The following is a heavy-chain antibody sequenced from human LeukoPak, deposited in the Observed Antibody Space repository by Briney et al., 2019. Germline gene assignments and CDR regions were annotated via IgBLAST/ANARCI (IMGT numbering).Heavy chain of an antibody. CDR1: AFGFSTYA. J-gene: IGHJ3*02. D-gene: IGHD6-13*01. V-gene: IGHV7-4-1*02. Sequence: ASVKVSCKTSAFGFSTYALNWVRQAPGQGLEWMGWINTNTENPTYAQGFAGRFVFSLDTSVSTAYLQISGLKAEDTAVYYCARADEIAPSGTVSFDIWGQGTKVTVSS. CDR2: INTNTENP. CDR3: ARADEIAPSGTVSFDI.